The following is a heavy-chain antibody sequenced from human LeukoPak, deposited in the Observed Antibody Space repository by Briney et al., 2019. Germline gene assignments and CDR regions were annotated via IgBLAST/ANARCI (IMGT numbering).Heavy chain of an antibody. Sequence: SETLSLTCTVSGGSISSGSYYWSWIRQPAGKGLEWIGRIYTSGSTNYNPSLKSRVTISVDTSKNQFSLKLSSVTAADTAVYYCARSHGYNGLWDYWGQGTLVTVSS. J-gene: IGHJ4*02. D-gene: IGHD5-24*01. CDR1: GGSISSGSYY. V-gene: IGHV4-61*02. CDR3: ARSHGYNGLWDY. CDR2: IYTSGST.